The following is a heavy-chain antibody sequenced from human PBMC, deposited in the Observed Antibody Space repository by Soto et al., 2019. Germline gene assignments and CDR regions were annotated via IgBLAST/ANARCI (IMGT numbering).Heavy chain of an antibody. CDR1: GGSITDSYY. J-gene: IGHJ4*02. Sequence: QLQLQESGPGLVKPSETLSLTCTVSGGSITDSYYWAWIRQPPGKGLQWIGNIYYSGTTYYNPSLKSRVTISVGTSKNQFSLKLKSVTGADTAVFYCVSRREYYDYVSGSYRSTGNFDHWGQGTLVTVSS. D-gene: IGHD3-16*02. CDR3: VSRREYYDYVSGSYRSTGNFDH. CDR2: IYYSGTT. V-gene: IGHV4-39*01.